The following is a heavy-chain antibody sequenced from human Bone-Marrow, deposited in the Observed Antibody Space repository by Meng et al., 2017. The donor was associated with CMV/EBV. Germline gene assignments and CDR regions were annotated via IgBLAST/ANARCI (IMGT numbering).Heavy chain of an antibody. V-gene: IGHV4-31*02. D-gene: IGHD3-9*01. CDR3: ARRMYYDILTGYYDCTWFDP. CDR1: SGNYY. J-gene: IGHJ5*02. Sequence: SGNYYWSWIRQQPGKGLEWIGYIYYSGTTFYNPSLKSRVTLSVDTSKNQFSLKLASVTAADTAVYYCARRMYYDILTGYYDCTWFDPWGQGTPVTVSS. CDR2: IYYSGTT.